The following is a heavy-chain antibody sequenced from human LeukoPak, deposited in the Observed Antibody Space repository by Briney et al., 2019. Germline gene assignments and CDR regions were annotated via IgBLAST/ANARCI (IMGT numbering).Heavy chain of an antibody. CDR2: IHYSGST. Sequence: SETLSLTCTVSGGSISSSSYYWGWIRQPPGKGLEWIGSIHYSGSTYYNPSLKSRVTISVDTSKNQFSLKLSSVTAADTAVYYCARDRSIAAAYYFDYWGQGTLVTVSS. CDR1: GGSISSSSYY. J-gene: IGHJ4*02. D-gene: IGHD6-13*01. V-gene: IGHV4-39*07. CDR3: ARDRSIAAAYYFDY.